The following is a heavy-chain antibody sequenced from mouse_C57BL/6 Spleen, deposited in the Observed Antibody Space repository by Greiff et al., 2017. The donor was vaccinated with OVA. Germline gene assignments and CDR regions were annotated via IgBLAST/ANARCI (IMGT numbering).Heavy chain of an antibody. D-gene: IGHD1-1*01. Sequence: VQLQQPGAELVKPGASVKMSCKASGYTFTSYWITWVKQRPGQGLEWIGDIYPGSGSTNYNEKFKSKATLTVDTSSSTAYMQLSSLTSEDSAVYYCARGPYYYGSTSYAMDYWGQGTSVTVSS. CDR3: ARGPYYYGSTSYAMDY. V-gene: IGHV1-55*01. CDR2: IYPGSGST. J-gene: IGHJ4*01. CDR1: GYTFTSYW.